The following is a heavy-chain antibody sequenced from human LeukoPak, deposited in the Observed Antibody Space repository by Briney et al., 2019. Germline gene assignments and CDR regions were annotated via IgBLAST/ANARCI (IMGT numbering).Heavy chain of an antibody. CDR1: GDSFTSYW. J-gene: IGHJ6*02. CDR3: ARLDQHSSLYYHYGMDV. Sequence: GESLKISCKGSGDSFTSYWSGWVRQMPGKGLEWMGIIYPGDSDTRYSPSFQGQVTISADKSISTAYLQWSSLKASDTAMYYCARLDQHSSLYYHYGMDVWGQGTTVPVSS. CDR2: IYPGDSDT. V-gene: IGHV5-51*01. D-gene: IGHD2/OR15-2a*01.